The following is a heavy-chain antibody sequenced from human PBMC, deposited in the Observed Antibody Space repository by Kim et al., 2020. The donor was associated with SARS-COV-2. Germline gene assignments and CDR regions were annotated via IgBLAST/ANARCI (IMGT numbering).Heavy chain of an antibody. CDR1: GGTFSSYA. CDR2: IIPILGIA. CDR3: ARDGITMIGVDPHFDY. J-gene: IGHJ4*02. Sequence: SVKVSCKASGGTFSSYAISWVRQAPGQGLEWLGRIIPILGIANYAQKFQGRVTITADKSTSTAYMELSSLRSEDTAVYYCARDGITMIGVDPHFDYWGQGTLVTVSS. D-gene: IGHD3-22*01. V-gene: IGHV1-69*04.